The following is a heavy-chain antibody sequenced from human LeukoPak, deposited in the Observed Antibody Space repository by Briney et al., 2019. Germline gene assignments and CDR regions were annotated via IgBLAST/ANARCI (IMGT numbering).Heavy chain of an antibody. CDR1: GYTFTSYA. J-gene: IGHJ4*02. V-gene: IGHV1-3*01. Sequence: ASVNVSCKASGYTFTSYAMHWVRQAPGQRLEWMGWINAGNGNAKYSQKFQGRVTITRDTSASTAYMELSSLRSEDTAVYYCAREGHGGQTDYWGQGTLVTVSS. CDR3: AREGHGGQTDY. D-gene: IGHD4-23*01. CDR2: INAGNGNA.